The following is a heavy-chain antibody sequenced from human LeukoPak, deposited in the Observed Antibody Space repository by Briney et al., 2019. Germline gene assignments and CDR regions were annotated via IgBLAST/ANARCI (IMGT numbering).Heavy chain of an antibody. D-gene: IGHD5-18*01. CDR2: IYYSGST. CDR3: ARGRGFSYGATTGFDY. V-gene: IGHV4-59*01. CDR1: GGSISSYY. J-gene: IGHJ4*02. Sequence: SETLSLTCTVSGGSISSYYWSWIRQPPGKGLEWIGYIYYSGSTNYNPSLKSRVTISVDTSKNQFSLNLSSVTAADTAVYYCARGRGFSYGATTGFDYWGQGTLVTVPS.